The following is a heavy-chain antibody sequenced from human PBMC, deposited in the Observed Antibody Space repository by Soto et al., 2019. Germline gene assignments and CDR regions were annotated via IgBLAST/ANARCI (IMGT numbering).Heavy chain of an antibody. Sequence: ASVNVSCKASGYSFSSYGISWVRQAPGQGLEWMGWISAYNGNTNYAQKLQGRVTMTTDTYTSTAYMELRSLRSDDTAVYYCARATIFGVVIQKYYYYYYGMDVWGQGTTVTVSS. CDR1: GYSFSSYG. J-gene: IGHJ6*02. D-gene: IGHD3-3*01. CDR3: ARATIFGVVIQKYYYYYYGMDV. CDR2: ISAYNGNT. V-gene: IGHV1-18*01.